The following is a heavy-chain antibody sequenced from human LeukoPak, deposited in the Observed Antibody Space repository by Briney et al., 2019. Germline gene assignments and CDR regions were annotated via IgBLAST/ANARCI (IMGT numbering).Heavy chain of an antibody. D-gene: IGHD3-10*01. CDR2: INRSGST. CDR3: ARGVGSTEDY. CDR1: GGSFSGDY. J-gene: IGHJ4*02. V-gene: IGHV4-34*01. Sequence: SETLSLTCAVYGGSFSGDYWSWVRQPRGKGLEWIAEINRSGSTNYNPSLKSRVTISMDTSKNQFSLRLSSVTAADTALYYCARGVGSTEDYWGQGTLVTVSS.